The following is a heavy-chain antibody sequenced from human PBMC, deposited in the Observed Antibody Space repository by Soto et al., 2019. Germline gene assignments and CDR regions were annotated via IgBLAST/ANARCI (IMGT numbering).Heavy chain of an antibody. CDR2: ISGSGDST. J-gene: IGHJ6*02. Sequence: EVQLLESGGGLVQPGGSLRLSCAASGFTFSSYAMSWVRQAPGKGLEWVSVISGSGDSTYYADSVRGRFTISRDNSKNTLYLQMNSLRAEDTAVYYCAKDRDGAAAGPTKFYGMDVWGHGTTLTVSS. V-gene: IGHV3-23*01. CDR3: AKDRDGAAAGPTKFYGMDV. CDR1: GFTFSSYA. D-gene: IGHD6-13*01.